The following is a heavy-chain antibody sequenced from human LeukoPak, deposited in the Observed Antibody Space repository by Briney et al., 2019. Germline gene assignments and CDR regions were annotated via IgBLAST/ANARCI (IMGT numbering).Heavy chain of an antibody. V-gene: IGHV3-30*07. CDR3: ARDVRIAGFDY. CDR1: GFTFSSYA. Sequence: GGSLRLSCAASGFTFSSYAMHWVRQAPGKGLEWVAVISYDGSNKYYADSVRGRFTISRDNSKNTLYLQMNSLRAEDTAVYYCARDVRIAGFDYWGQGTLVTVSS. J-gene: IGHJ4*02. CDR2: ISYDGSNK. D-gene: IGHD2-15*01.